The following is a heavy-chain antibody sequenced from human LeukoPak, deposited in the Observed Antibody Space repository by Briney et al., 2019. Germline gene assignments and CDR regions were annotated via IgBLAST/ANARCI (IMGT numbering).Heavy chain of an antibody. J-gene: IGHJ4*02. Sequence: ASVKVSCKASGYTFTRYYMHWVRQAPGQGVEWMGIITPSGGSTSYPQKFQGRVTMTRAMSTSTVYMELSSLRSEDTAVYYCARVHRAVGFDYWGQGTLVTVSS. V-gene: IGHV1-46*01. CDR3: ARVHRAVGFDY. D-gene: IGHD6-19*01. CDR1: GYTFTRYY. CDR2: ITPSGGST.